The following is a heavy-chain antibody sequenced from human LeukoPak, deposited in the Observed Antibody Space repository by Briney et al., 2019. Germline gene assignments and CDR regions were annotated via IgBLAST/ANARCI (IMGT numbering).Heavy chain of an antibody. CDR1: GFTFSTYW. V-gene: IGHV3-7*01. J-gene: IGHJ4*02. Sequence: PGGSPRLSCAASGFTFSTYWMSWVRQAPGKGLEWVANINPGGSDKYYVDSVRGRFTISRDNAENSLYLQVNSLRAEDTAVYYCTRDNNNLFDYWGQGTLVTVSS. CDR2: INPGGSDK. D-gene: IGHD1/OR15-1a*01. CDR3: TRDNNNLFDY.